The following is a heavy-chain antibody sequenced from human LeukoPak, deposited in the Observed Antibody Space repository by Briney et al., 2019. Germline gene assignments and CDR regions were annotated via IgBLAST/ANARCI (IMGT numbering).Heavy chain of an antibody. CDR1: GGSISSGGYY. CDR2: IYHSGST. Sequence: SETLSLTCTVSGGSISSGGYYWSWIRQPPGKGLEWIGYIYHSGSTYYNPSLKSRVTISVDTSKNQFSLKLSSVTAADTAVYYCARDNSSSWPFYYYYGMDVWGQGTTVTVSS. J-gene: IGHJ6*02. V-gene: IGHV4-30-2*01. D-gene: IGHD6-13*01. CDR3: ARDNSSSWPFYYYYGMDV.